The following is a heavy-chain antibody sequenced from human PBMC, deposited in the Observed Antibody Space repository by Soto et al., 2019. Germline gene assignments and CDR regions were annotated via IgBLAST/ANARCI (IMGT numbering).Heavy chain of an antibody. CDR2: ISIRGDYR. Sequence: EGQLLQSGGGLVQPGESLSLSWAAPGFTFGSSGMSWVGQAPGKGLEGVSSISIRGDYRYYADSVKGRFTISRDNSKNTLYLQMSSLTAEDTALYYCANHGGFDFWGQGTMVAVSS. J-gene: IGHJ3*01. CDR1: GFTFGSSG. CDR3: ANHGGFDF. V-gene: IGHV3-23*01. D-gene: IGHD4-17*01.